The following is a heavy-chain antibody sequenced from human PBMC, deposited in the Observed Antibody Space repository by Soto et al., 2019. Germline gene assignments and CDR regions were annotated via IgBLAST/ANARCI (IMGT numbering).Heavy chain of an antibody. D-gene: IGHD6-19*01. CDR2: ISGSGGST. Sequence: GGSLRLSCAASGFTFSSYAMSWVRQAPGKGLEWVSAISGSGGSTYYADSVKGRFTISRDNSKNTLYLQMNSLRAEDTAVYYCAKVSGIAVAGQYYYWGQGTLVTVSS. J-gene: IGHJ4*02. CDR3: AKVSGIAVAGQYYY. CDR1: GFTFSSYA. V-gene: IGHV3-23*01.